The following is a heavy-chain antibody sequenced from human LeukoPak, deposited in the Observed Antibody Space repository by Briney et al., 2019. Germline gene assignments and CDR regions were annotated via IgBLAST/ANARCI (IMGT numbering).Heavy chain of an antibody. D-gene: IGHD2-2*02. J-gene: IGHJ5*02. CDR1: GFTFSSYA. CDR3: AGGEDTVVVLGAITGNWFDP. CDR2: ISYDGSNK. Sequence: GGSLRLSCAASGFTFSSYAIHWVRQAPGKGLEWVAVISYDGSNKYHADSVKGRFTISRDNSKNTLYLQMNSLRDEDTAGYYCAGGEDTVVVLGAITGNWFDPWGQGNLVTVSS. V-gene: IGHV3-30*04.